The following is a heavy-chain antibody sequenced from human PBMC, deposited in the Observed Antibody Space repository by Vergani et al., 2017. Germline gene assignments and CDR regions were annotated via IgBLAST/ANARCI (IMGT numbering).Heavy chain of an antibody. V-gene: IGHV5-51*01. CDR1: GYSFTSYW. CDR3: ARPFIAAREPVSFDI. Sequence: EVQLVQSGAEVKKPGESLKISCKGSGYSFTSYWIGWVRQMPGKGLEWMGIIYPGDSDTIYSPSFQGQVTISADKSISTAYLQWSSLKASDTAMYYCARPFIAAREPVSFDIWGQGTMVTVSS. CDR2: IYPGDSDT. J-gene: IGHJ3*02. D-gene: IGHD6-6*01.